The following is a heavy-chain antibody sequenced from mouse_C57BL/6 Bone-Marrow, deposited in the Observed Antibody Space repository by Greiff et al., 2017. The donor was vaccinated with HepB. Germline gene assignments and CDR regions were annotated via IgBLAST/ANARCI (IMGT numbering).Heavy chain of an antibody. D-gene: IGHD1-1*01. Sequence: VQLQQSGAELMKPGASVKLSCKATGYTFTGYWIEWVKQRPGHGLEWIGEILPGSGSTNYNEKFKGKATFTADTSSNTAYMHLSSLTTEDSDIYYCARAGSSWDWFAYWGQGTLVTVSA. V-gene: IGHV1-9*01. J-gene: IGHJ3*01. CDR3: ARAGSSWDWFAY. CDR2: ILPGSGST. CDR1: GYTFTGYW.